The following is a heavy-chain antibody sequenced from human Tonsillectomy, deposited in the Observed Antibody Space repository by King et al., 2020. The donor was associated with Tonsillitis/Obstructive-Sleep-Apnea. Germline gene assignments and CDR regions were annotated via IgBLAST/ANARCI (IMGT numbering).Heavy chain of an antibody. Sequence: QLVQSGAEVKKPGESLRISCKGSGYRFTNYWISWVRQMPGKGLEWMGKIDPSDSYTDYSPSFQGHVTISADKAISTAYLQLSSLKASDTAMYYCARGIIILESAFDVWGQGTLVTVSS. CDR2: IDPSDSYT. V-gene: IGHV5-10-1*01. J-gene: IGHJ3*01. D-gene: IGHD3-10*01. CDR1: GYRFTNYW. CDR3: ARGIIILESAFDV.